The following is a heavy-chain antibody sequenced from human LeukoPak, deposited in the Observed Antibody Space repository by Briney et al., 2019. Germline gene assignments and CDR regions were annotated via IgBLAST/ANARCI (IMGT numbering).Heavy chain of an antibody. CDR1: GFTFSSYW. D-gene: IGHD3-16*01. CDR3: ERGGELLRPADY. V-gene: IGHV3-7*01. Sequence: GGSLRLSCAVSGFTFSSYWMSWVRQAPGKGLEWVANMNQDGSEKYYVDSVKGRFTISRDNAKNSLYLQMNNLRAEDTAVYYCERGGELLRPADYWGQGTLVTVSS. J-gene: IGHJ4*02. CDR2: MNQDGSEK.